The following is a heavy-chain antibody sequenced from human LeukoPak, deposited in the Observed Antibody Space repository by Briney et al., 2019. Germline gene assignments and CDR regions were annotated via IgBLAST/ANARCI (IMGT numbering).Heavy chain of an antibody. V-gene: IGHV3-30*04. D-gene: IGHD3-22*01. J-gene: IGHJ4*02. CDR3: ARGGTYYYESSGYYSGLDY. Sequence: GGSLRLSCAASGFTFNNYAMHWVRQAPGQGLEWVALISYDGSDNYYADSVKGRFTISRDKSRNTLYLQMNSLRAEDAAVYYCARGGTYYYESSGYYSGLDYWGQGALVTGSS. CDR2: ISYDGSDN. CDR1: GFTFNNYA.